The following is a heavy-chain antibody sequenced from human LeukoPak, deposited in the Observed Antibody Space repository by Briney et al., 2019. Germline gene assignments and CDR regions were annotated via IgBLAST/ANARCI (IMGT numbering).Heavy chain of an antibody. CDR1: GYTLTELS. Sequence: SVKVSCKVSGYTLTELSMHWVRQAPGKGLEWMGGFDPEDGETIYAQKFQGRVTMTEDTSTDTAYMELSGLRSEDTAVYYCATRRRDGYSSSWYYFDYWGQGTLVTVSS. CDR3: ATRRRDGYSSSWYYFDY. CDR2: FDPEDGET. D-gene: IGHD6-13*01. J-gene: IGHJ4*02. V-gene: IGHV1-24*01.